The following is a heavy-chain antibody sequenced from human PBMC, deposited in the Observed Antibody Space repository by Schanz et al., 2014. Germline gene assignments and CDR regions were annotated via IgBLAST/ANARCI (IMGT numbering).Heavy chain of an antibody. Sequence: QVQLQQWGAGLLKPSETLSLTCAVYGGSFSSNYWSWIRQPPGKGLEWIGEINQSGTTNYNPSLKSRVTMSVDTSKSHISRKWRSVTAADTAVYYSARGARERLLLRSWQVAFDIWGQGTMVTVSS. J-gene: IGHJ3*02. CDR2: INQSGTT. V-gene: IGHV4-34*01. CDR1: GGSFSSNY. CDR3: ARGARERLLLRSWQVAFDI. D-gene: IGHD3-22*01.